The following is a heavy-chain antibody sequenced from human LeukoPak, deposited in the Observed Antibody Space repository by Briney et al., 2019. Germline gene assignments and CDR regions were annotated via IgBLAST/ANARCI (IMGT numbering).Heavy chain of an antibody. Sequence: ASVKVSCKASGYTFTSYDINWVRQATGQALEWMGWMNPNSGNTGYAQKFQGRVTITRNTSITTTYMELSSLRSEDTAVYYCATRSAYGSGSYYVDYWGQGTLVTVSS. V-gene: IGHV1-8*03. CDR1: GYTFTSYD. J-gene: IGHJ4*02. D-gene: IGHD3-10*01. CDR3: ATRSAYGSGSYYVDY. CDR2: MNPNSGNT.